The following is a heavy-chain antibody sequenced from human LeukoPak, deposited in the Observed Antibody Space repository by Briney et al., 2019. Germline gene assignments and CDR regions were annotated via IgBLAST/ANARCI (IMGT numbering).Heavy chain of an antibody. V-gene: IGHV4-39*01. Sequence: SETLSLTCTVSGGSISSSSYYWGWIRQPPGKGLEWIGSIYYSGSTYYNPSLKSRVTISVDTSKNQFSLKLSSVTAADTAVYYCARKPSGRLDYWGQGTLVTVSS. J-gene: IGHJ4*02. D-gene: IGHD3-10*01. CDR3: ARKPSGRLDY. CDR2: IYYSGST. CDR1: GGSISSSSYY.